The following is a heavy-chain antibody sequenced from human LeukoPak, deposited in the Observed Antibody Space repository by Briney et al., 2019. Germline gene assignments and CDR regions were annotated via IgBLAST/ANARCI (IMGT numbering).Heavy chain of an antibody. D-gene: IGHD4-17*01. V-gene: IGHV3-30*02. CDR2: IRYDGTNQ. Sequence: GGSLRLSCAASGFTFSSYAMHWVRQAPGKGLEWVAFIRYDGTNQYYADSVKGRFTVSRDNSKNALYLQMNSLRAEDTALYYCAKDDVDGDYPRDYYYYYMDVWGKGTTVIISS. CDR3: AKDDVDGDYPRDYYYYYMDV. J-gene: IGHJ6*03. CDR1: GFTFSSYA.